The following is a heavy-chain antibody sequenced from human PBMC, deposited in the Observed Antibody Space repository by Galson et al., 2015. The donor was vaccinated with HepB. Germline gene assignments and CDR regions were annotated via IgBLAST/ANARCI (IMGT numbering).Heavy chain of an antibody. J-gene: IGHJ3*02. CDR3: ASLSTTSGSYMFSAGRGGFDI. Sequence: SVKVSCKVFGYSLRELSMQWVRQAPGEGLEWMGGFDPEDGETVYAQKFQGRVTMTEDTSRDTAQMELSSLRSEDTAVYYCASLSTTSGSYMFSAGRGGFDIWGQGTKVTVSS. CDR2: FDPEDGET. CDR1: GYSLRELS. D-gene: IGHD1-26*01. V-gene: IGHV1-24*01.